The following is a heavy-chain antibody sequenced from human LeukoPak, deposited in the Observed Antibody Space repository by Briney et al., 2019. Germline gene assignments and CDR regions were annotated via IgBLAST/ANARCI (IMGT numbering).Heavy chain of an antibody. CDR2: ITTSGGST. Sequence: ASVNLSFKASGYTFTSYYMHWVRHAPGQGLEWMGIITTSGGSTSYAQNFQGRVTMTRDTSTSTVYMVLTSLGSEATAVYYCARVRTIAAVGPDFDYWGEGTLVTVSS. V-gene: IGHV1-46*01. CDR1: GYTFTSYY. J-gene: IGHJ4*02. D-gene: IGHD6-13*01. CDR3: ARVRTIAAVGPDFDY.